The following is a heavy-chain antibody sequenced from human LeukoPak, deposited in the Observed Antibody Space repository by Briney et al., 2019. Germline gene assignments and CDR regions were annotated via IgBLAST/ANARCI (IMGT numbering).Heavy chain of an antibody. Sequence: PGGSLRLSCAASGFTFNDYGMSWVRQAPGKGLEWVSGIDWNGGSTGYADSVKGRFTISRDNAKNSLYLQMDSLRADDTALYYCAKYRQVLFPFESWGQGPLVTASS. CDR3: AKYRQVLFPFES. D-gene: IGHD2-8*02. CDR2: IDWNGGST. V-gene: IGHV3-20*04. CDR1: GFTFNDYG. J-gene: IGHJ4*02.